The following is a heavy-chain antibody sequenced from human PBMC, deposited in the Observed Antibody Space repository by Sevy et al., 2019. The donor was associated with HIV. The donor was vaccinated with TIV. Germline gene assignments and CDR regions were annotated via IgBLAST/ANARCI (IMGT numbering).Heavy chain of an antibody. CDR1: GFSFRETW. CDR2: IKSKSDGGTT. V-gene: IGHV3-15*01. J-gene: IGHJ3*01. CDR3: TTMGYHGVFDF. D-gene: IGHD3-16*02. Sequence: GGSLRLSCAASGFSFRETWMSWVRQGPGKGLELVGRIKSKSDGGTTDYAEPVKGRFTISRDDSKTTLYLQMNSLKTEDTALYYCTTMGYHGVFDFWGQGTMVTVSS.